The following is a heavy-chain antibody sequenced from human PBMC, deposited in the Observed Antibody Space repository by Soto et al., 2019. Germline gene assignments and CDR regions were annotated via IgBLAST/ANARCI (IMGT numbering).Heavy chain of an antibody. CDR3: ARGSSFSSRYFQH. V-gene: IGHV4-34*01. CDR2: INHSGST. D-gene: IGHD3-3*01. J-gene: IGHJ1*01. CDR1: GGSFSGYY. Sequence: SETLSLTCAVYGGSFSGYYWSWIRQPPGKGLEWIGEINHSGSTNYNPSLKSRVTISVDTSKNQFSLKLSSVTAADTAVYYCARGSSFSSRYFQHWGQGTLVTVS.